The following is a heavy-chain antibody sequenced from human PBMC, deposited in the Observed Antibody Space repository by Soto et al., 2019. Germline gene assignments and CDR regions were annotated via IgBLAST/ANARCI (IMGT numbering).Heavy chain of an antibody. CDR3: ARSEPDYSRFDY. D-gene: IGHD2-21*01. CDR1: GYTFTRNA. Sequence: QVQLVQSGAEVKKPGASVKVSCKASGYTFTRNAIHWVRQAPGQRLEWIGKIDAGNGNTKYSQKFQGRVTITRDTSASAAYRELSTLGSEDTSIYYCARSEPDYSRFDYWVQGNLVTVSS. J-gene: IGHJ4*02. CDR2: IDAGNGNT. V-gene: IGHV1-3*01.